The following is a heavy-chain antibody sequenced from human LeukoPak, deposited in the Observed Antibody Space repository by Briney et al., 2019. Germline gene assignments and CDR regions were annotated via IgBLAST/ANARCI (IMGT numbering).Heavy chain of an antibody. V-gene: IGHV3-23*01. J-gene: IGHJ6*02. D-gene: IGHD5/OR15-5a*01. CDR3: AKIPSSTIFNYYGMDV. Sequence: GGSLRLSCAASGFTFSSYAMSWVRQAPGKGLGWVSVISGSGGSTYYADSVKGRFTISRDNSKNTLYLQMNSLRAEDTAVYYCAKIPSSTIFNYYGMDVWGLGTTVTVSS. CDR2: ISGSGGST. CDR1: GFTFSSYA.